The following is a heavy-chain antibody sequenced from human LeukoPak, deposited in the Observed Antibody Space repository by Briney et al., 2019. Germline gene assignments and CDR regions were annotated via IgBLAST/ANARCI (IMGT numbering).Heavy chain of an antibody. Sequence: SETLSLTCDVSGYSIRGGYFWGWIRQPPGMGLEWIGSTAHRGNTYYDPSLKGRVSISTDGSKNQFSLSLTSVTAADTATYYCTRVTRNSGWFFDYWGPGTLATVYS. CDR3: TRVTRNSGWFFDY. D-gene: IGHD6-19*01. CDR2: TAHRGNT. J-gene: IGHJ4*02. V-gene: IGHV4-38-2*01. CDR1: GYSIRGGYF.